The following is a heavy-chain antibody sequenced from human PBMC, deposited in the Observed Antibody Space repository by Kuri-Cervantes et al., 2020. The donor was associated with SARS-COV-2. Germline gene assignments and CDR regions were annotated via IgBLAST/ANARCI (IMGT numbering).Heavy chain of an antibody. D-gene: IGHD4-11*01. J-gene: IGHJ4*02. Sequence: ASVKVSCKASGGTFTSYYMHWVRQAPGQGLEWMGIINPSGGSTRYAQKFQGRVTMTRDTSTSTVYMELSSLRSEDTAVYYCARDGDYSNYGMYYFDYWGQGTLVTVSS. CDR3: ARDGDYSNYGMYYFDY. V-gene: IGHV1-46*01. CDR2: INPSGGST. CDR1: GGTFTSYY.